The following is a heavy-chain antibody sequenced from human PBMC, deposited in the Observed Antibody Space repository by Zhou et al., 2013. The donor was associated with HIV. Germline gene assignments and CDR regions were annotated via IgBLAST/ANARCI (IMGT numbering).Heavy chain of an antibody. CDR3: ARAGRAMVRGVTGDWFDP. CDR2: INPNSGGI. D-gene: IGHD3-10*01. V-gene: IGHV1-2*02. J-gene: IGHJ5*02. CDR1: GYTFTGHY. Sequence: QVQLVQSGAEVKKPGASVKVSCKASGYTFTGHYMHWVRQAPGQGLEWMGWINPNSGGINYAQKFQGRVTMTRDTSTSTVYMELSSLRSEDTTVYYCARAGRAMVRGVTGDWFDPWGQGTLVTVSS.